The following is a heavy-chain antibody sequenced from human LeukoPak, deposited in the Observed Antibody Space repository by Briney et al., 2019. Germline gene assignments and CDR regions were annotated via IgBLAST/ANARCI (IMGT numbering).Heavy chain of an antibody. CDR1: GGSFSGYY. Sequence: SETPSLTCAVEGGSFSGYYWSWIRQPPGKGLEWIGEINHGGITTYNPSLRSRVSISIDTSKMQFSLKLRAVTAADRAVYYCARGLRGYSYGNWFDPWGQGTLVTVSS. J-gene: IGHJ5*02. CDR2: INHGGIT. V-gene: IGHV4-34*01. CDR3: ARGLRGYSYGNWFDP. D-gene: IGHD5-18*01.